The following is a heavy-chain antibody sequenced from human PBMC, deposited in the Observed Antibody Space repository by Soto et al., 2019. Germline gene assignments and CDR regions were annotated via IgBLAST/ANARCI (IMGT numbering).Heavy chain of an antibody. Sequence: GGSLRLSCAASGFSFSSSAMHWVRQAPDKGLEWVAIISYDGSQKYYADSVKGRFTISRDNSKNTLSLQMNSLRAEDTAVYFCAKDRGRWLKLGYFDYWGQGTLVTVSS. V-gene: IGHV3-30*04. CDR2: ISYDGSQK. CDR1: GFSFSSSA. D-gene: IGHD3-16*01. J-gene: IGHJ4*02. CDR3: AKDRGRWLKLGYFDY.